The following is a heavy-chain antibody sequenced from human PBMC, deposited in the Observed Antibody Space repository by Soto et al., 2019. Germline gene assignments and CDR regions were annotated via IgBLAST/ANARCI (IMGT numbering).Heavy chain of an antibody. J-gene: IGHJ6*02. CDR2: INPSGGST. D-gene: IGHD5-12*01. CDR3: ARSKMATIHYYYYGMDV. V-gene: IGHV1-46*01. Sequence: QVQLVQSGAEVKKPGASVKVSCKASGYTFTSYYMHWVRQAPGQGLEWMGIINPSGGSTSYAQKFQGRVTITRDTSTSTVYMELSSLRSEDTAVYYCARSKMATIHYYYYGMDVWGQGTTVTVSS. CDR1: GYTFTSYY.